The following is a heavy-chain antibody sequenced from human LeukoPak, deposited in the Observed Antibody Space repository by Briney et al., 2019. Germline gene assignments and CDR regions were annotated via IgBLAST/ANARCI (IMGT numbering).Heavy chain of an antibody. V-gene: IGHV3-23*01. CDR3: ARDSMNDAFDI. CDR1: GFTFNNYA. J-gene: IGHJ3*02. D-gene: IGHD2/OR15-2a*01. Sequence: GGSLRLSCVASGFTFNNYAMHWVRQAPGKGLEWVSTINGNGAATYYADSFKGRFLISRDNSKNTLYLQMNSLRAEDTAVYYCARDSMNDAFDIWGQGTMVTVSS. CDR2: INGNGAAT.